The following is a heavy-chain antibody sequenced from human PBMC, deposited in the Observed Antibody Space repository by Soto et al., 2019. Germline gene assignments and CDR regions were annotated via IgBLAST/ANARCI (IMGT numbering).Heavy chain of an antibody. CDR2: ISAYNGNT. V-gene: IGHV1-18*01. J-gene: IGHJ5*02. CDR3: ARVSTIFGVVIDNWFDP. D-gene: IGHD3-3*01. CDR1: GYTFTSYG. Sequence: GASVKVSCKASGYTFTSYGISWVRQAPGQGLEWVGWISAYNGNTNYAQKLQGRVTMTTDTSTSTAYMELRSLRSDDTAVYYCARVSTIFGVVIDNWFDPWGQGTLVTVSS.